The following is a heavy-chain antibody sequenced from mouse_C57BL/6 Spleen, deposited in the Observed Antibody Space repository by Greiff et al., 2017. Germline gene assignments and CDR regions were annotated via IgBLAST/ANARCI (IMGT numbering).Heavy chain of an antibody. CDR1: GYTFTSYW. V-gene: IGHV1-61*01. Sequence: VQLQQPGAELVRPGSSVKLSCKASGYTFTSYWMDWVKQRPGQGLEWIGNIYPSDSETHYNQKFKDKATFTVDKSSSTAYMQLSSLTSEDSAVYYCARGNYSNFWFAYWGQGTLVTVSA. D-gene: IGHD2-5*01. CDR2: IYPSDSET. J-gene: IGHJ3*01. CDR3: ARGNYSNFWFAY.